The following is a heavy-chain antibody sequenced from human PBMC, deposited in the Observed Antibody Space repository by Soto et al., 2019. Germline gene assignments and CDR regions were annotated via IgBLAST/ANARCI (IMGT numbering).Heavy chain of an antibody. CDR2: SYHSGST. CDR1: GSSISRYY. CDR3: ARHDDTFDI. V-gene: IGHV4-59*08. Sequence: SETLSLTCTVSGSSISRYYWSWIRQSPGKGLEWIAYSYHSGSTNYNPSLKSRVTLSVDTSKNQFSLKLSSVTAADTAVYYCARHDDTFDIWGQGTMVTVSS. J-gene: IGHJ3*02.